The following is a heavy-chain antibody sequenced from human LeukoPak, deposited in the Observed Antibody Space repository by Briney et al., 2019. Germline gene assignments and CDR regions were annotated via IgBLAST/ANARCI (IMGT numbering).Heavy chain of an antibody. Sequence: SETLSLTCTISGGSIRSATGYWAWIRQTSGNGLEWIGTIYHSGSTWYNPSLRSRVTVSVASSNAQFSLKLKSVTAADTAVYYCMTPELHWGQGTLVTVSS. D-gene: IGHD1-7*01. V-gene: IGHV4-39*01. CDR2: IYHSGST. J-gene: IGHJ4*02. CDR3: MTPELH. CDR1: GGSIRSATGY.